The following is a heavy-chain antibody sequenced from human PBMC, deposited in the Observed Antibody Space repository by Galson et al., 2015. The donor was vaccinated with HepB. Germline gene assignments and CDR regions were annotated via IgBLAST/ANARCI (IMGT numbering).Heavy chain of an antibody. J-gene: IGHJ4*02. CDR2: ISNNEGKT. Sequence: SLRLSCAVSGFSVDSRAMSWVRQAPGKSLEWLSSISNNEGKTYYAGSVRGRFTISRDESTNSVFLQMDSLRADDTAVYYCAKDHPSSGWPAFDYWSQGALVIVSS. CDR1: GFSVDSRA. V-gene: IGHV3-23*01. CDR3: AKDHPSSGWPAFDY. D-gene: IGHD6-19*01.